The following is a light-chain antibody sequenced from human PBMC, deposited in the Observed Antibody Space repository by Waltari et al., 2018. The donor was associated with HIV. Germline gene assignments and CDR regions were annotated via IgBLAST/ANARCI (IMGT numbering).Light chain of an antibody. CDR3: QQYYAYPRT. Sequence: AIRMTQSPSSISASTGDKITVICRASQDVGTFVGWYQQKPGTAPKLLMSAASKLQSGLPSRFSGNGSDTEFTLTINCLQSEDYATYYCQQYYAYPRTFGQGTRV. CDR1: QDVGTF. CDR2: AAS. V-gene: IGKV1-8*01. J-gene: IGKJ1*01.